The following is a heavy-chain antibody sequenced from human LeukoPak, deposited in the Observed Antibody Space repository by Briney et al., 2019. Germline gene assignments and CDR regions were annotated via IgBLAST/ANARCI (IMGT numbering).Heavy chain of an antibody. Sequence: PGGSLRLSCAASGFTFSNYAMSWVRQAPGKGLEWVSTISGGGGSTYYADSVKGRFAISRDNSKNTLYLQMNSLRAEDTAVYYCAKGGYDILTGYYSYYYYGMDVWGQGTTVTVSS. J-gene: IGHJ6*02. CDR1: GFTFSNYA. D-gene: IGHD3-9*01. CDR3: AKGGYDILTGYYSYYYYGMDV. V-gene: IGHV3-23*01. CDR2: ISGGGGST.